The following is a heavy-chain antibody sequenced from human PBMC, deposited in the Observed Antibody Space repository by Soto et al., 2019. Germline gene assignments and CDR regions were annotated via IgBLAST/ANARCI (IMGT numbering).Heavy chain of an antibody. V-gene: IGHV3-23*01. CDR3: AKRSSTSTFDY. Sequence: EVQLLESGGGLVQPGESLRLSCAASGFILSSYAMSWVRQAPGKGLEWVSVISGSDDSTYYADSVKGRFTISRDNSKYTLHLQMNSLRAEDTAVYYCAKRSSTSTFDYWGQGTLVTVSS. J-gene: IGHJ4*02. CDR2: ISGSDDST. D-gene: IGHD6-6*01. CDR1: GFILSSYA.